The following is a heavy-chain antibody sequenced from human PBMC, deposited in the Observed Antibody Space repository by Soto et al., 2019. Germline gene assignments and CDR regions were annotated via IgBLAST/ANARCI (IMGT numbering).Heavy chain of an antibody. Sequence: XSVKVCCKASGYSFTNYGINWRRQAPGQGLERMGWISAYNGNTNYAQKLQGRVTITTDTSTSTAYMELRSLRSDDTAVYYCARDNIAAAGTVYFQHWGQGTLVTVSS. D-gene: IGHD6-13*01. V-gene: IGHV1-18*01. J-gene: IGHJ1*01. CDR3: ARDNIAAAGTVYFQH. CDR1: GYSFTNYG. CDR2: ISAYNGNT.